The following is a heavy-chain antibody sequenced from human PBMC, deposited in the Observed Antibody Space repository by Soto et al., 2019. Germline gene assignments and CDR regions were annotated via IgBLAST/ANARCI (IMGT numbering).Heavy chain of an antibody. J-gene: IGHJ4*02. V-gene: IGHV1-18*01. CDR2: ISTYYDNT. CDR1: GYTLTELS. CDR3: ARDPPRRYNSGQGLDY. Sequence: QVQLVQSGAEVKKPGASVKVSCKVSGYTLTELSMHWVRQAPGQGLEWMGWISTYYDNTNYAQNLRGRVTMTTDTSTSTAYMELRSLRSDDTAVYYCARDPPRRYNSGQGLDYWGQGTLVTVSS. D-gene: IGHD5-18*01.